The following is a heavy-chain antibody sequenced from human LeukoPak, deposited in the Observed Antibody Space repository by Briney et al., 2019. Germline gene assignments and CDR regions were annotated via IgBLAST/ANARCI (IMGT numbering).Heavy chain of an antibody. D-gene: IGHD3-16*01. CDR1: GFTFSSYG. CDR2: IRYDGSNK. V-gene: IGHV3-30*02. J-gene: IGHJ4*02. CDR3: AKDSFNPWGTGNDGYFDY. Sequence: PGGSLRLSCAASGFTFSSYGMRWDRQAPGKGLEWVAFIRYDGSNKYYADSVKGRFTISRDNSKNTLYLQMNSLGAEDTAVYYCAKDSFNPWGTGNDGYFDYWGQGTLVTVSS.